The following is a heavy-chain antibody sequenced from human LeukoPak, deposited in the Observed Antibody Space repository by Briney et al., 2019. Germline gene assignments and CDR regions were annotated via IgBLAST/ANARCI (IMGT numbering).Heavy chain of an antibody. CDR3: ARSPLGYCSSTSCYVAFDI. CDR2: ISSSSSYI. D-gene: IGHD2-2*01. Sequence: GGSLRLSCAASGFTFSSYSMNGVRQAPGKGLEWVSSISSSSSYIYYADSVKGRFTISRDNAKNSLYLQMNSLRAEDTAMYYCARSPLGYCSSTSCYVAFDIWGQGTMVTVSS. V-gene: IGHV3-21*01. CDR1: GFTFSSYS. J-gene: IGHJ3*02.